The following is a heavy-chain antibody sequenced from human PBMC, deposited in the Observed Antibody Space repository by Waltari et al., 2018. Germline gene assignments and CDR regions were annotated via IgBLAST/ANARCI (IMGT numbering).Heavy chain of an antibody. Sequence: QVQLVESGGGVVQPGRSLRLSCVASGFPFRAYGIHWVRQAPGKGLEWVALISLDGSNKYYADSVKGRFTISRDNSNNTLYLQMSSLRAEDTAVYYCAKDRADSGSYDFDYWGQGTLVTVSS. D-gene: IGHD1-26*01. J-gene: IGHJ4*02. CDR1: GFPFRAYG. V-gene: IGHV3-30*18. CDR2: ISLDGSNK. CDR3: AKDRADSGSYDFDY.